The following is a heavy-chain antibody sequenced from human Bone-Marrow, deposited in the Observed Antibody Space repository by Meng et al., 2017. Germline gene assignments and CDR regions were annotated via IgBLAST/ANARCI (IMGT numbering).Heavy chain of an antibody. Sequence: GGSLRLSCAASEFSFSGHSMNWVRQAPGKGLDWVASISSTSNYIYYADSVKGRFTISRDNAKNSVHLQMNSLRDDDTATYFCARSPPYIVEATGFDYWGQGTLVTFSS. V-gene: IGHV3-21*01. CDR3: ARSPPYIVEATGFDY. CDR1: EFSFSGHS. D-gene: IGHD2-15*01. CDR2: ISSTSNYI. J-gene: IGHJ4*02.